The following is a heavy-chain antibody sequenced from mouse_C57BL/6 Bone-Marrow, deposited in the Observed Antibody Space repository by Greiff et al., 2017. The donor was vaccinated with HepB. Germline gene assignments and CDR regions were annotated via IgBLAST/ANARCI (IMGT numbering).Heavy chain of an antibody. D-gene: IGHD1-1*01. CDR1: GYSITSGYY. V-gene: IGHV3-6*01. CDR3: AREKYYYGSSSWFAY. CDR2: ISYDGSN. Sequence: EVKVEESGPGLVKPSQSLSLTCSVTGYSITSGYYWNWIRQFPGNKLEWMGYISYDGSNNYNPSLKNRISITRDTSKNQFFLKLNSVTTEDTATYYCAREKYYYGSSSWFAYWGQGTLVTVSA. J-gene: IGHJ3*01.